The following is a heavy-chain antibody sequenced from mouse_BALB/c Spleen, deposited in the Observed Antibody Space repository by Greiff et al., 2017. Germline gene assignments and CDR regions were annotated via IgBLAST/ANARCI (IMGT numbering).Heavy chain of an antibody. CDR1: GFTFSSYA. D-gene: IGHD2-4*01. CDR3: ARGYYDYDAWFAY. Sequence: DVHLVESGGGLVKPGGSLKLSCAASGFTFSSYAMSWVRQTPEKRLEWVASISSGGSTYYPDSVKGRFTISRDNARNILYLQMSSLRSEDTAMYYCARGYYDYDAWFAYWGQGTLVTVSA. CDR2: ISSGGST. V-gene: IGHV5-6-5*01. J-gene: IGHJ3*01.